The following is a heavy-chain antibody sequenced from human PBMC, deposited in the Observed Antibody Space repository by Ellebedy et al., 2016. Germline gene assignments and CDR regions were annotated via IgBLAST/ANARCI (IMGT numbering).Heavy chain of an antibody. D-gene: IGHD3-10*01. J-gene: IGHJ4*02. V-gene: IGHV3-30*18. CDR2: VSYDGNYK. CDR3: AKDQFAMVRGLDDS. Sequence: GESLKISXAASGFNFSANGMHWVRQAPGKGLEWVAVVSYDGNYKFYADSVKGRFTISRDNSRSTMYLLMNSLRTEDTAVYYCAKDQFAMVRGLDDSWGQGTLVTVSS. CDR1: GFNFSANG.